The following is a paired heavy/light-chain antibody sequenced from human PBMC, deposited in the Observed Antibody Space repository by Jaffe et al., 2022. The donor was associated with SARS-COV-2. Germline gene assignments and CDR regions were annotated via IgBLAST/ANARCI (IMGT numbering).Heavy chain of an antibody. J-gene: IGHJ4*02. D-gene: IGHD1-26*01. V-gene: IGHV3-33*01. CDR2: IWYDGSLK. CDR1: GFSFSGHG. Sequence: QVQLVESGGGMVQPGRSLRLSCATSGFSFSGHGMAWVRKAPGKGLEWAAIIWYDGSLKYYIDSVKGRFTISRDNSNNTVNLQMNNLRPEDTAVYYCARGAVGANYFDYWGQGALVTVSS. CDR3: ARGAVGANYFDY.
Light chain of an antibody. J-gene: IGKJ5*01. CDR2: WAS. CDR3: QQYYTTPIT. CDR1: QSLFYNSNNKNY. V-gene: IGKV4-1*01. Sequence: DIVMTQSPDSLAVSLGERATITCKSSQSLFYNSNNKNYLAWYQQRPGQPPKLLIYWASTRESGVPDRFSGSGSGTDFTLTISSLQAEDVAVYFCQQYYTTPITFGQGTRLEI.